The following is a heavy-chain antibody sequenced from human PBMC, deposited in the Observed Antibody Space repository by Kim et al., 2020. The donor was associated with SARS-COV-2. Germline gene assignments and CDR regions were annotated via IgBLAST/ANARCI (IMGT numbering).Heavy chain of an antibody. J-gene: IGHJ6*02. CDR3: AREPRGITMVRGVQIYGMDV. Sequence: SETLSLTCAVYGGSFSGYYWSWIRQPPGKGLEWIGEINHSGSTNYNPSLKSRVTISVDTSKNQFSLKLSSVTAADTAVYYCAREPRGITMVRGVQIYGMDVWGQGTTVTVSS. V-gene: IGHV4-34*01. CDR2: INHSGST. CDR1: GGSFSGYY. D-gene: IGHD3-10*01.